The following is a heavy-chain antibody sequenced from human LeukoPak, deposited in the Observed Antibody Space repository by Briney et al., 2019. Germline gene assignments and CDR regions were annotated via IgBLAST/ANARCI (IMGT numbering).Heavy chain of an antibody. V-gene: IGHV6-1*01. CDR1: RDSVYNNNGA. CDR3: ASGYAFDV. J-gene: IGHJ3*01. CDR2: TYYRSQWHN. Sequence: SQTLSLPCAISRDSVYNNNGAWHWLRQSPSRGLEWLGRTYYRSQWHNDYARSVMSRISVDPDTSKNQCSLHLSSGIPVGTAVYYCASGYAFDVWGRRKMVTVSS.